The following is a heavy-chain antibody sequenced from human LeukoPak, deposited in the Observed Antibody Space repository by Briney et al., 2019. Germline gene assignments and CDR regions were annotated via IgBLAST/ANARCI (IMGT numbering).Heavy chain of an antibody. CDR2: IYTSGST. V-gene: IGHV4-4*07. D-gene: IGHD3-3*01. J-gene: IGHJ4*02. CDR1: GGSISSYY. CDR3: AREVRSGVVTPYYFDY. Sequence: PSETLSLTCTVSGGSISSYYWSWIRQPAGKGLEWIGRIYTSGSTNYNPSLKSRVTMSEDTSKNQFSLKLSSVTAADTAVYYCAREVRSGVVTPYYFDYWGQGTLVTVSS.